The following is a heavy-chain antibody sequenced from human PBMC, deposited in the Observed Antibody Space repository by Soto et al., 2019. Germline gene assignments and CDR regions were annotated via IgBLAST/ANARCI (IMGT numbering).Heavy chain of an antibody. CDR1: GFTFSTYA. CDR2: ISSSGGTT. J-gene: IGHJ4*02. D-gene: IGHD1-1*01. CDR3: ANGDSVWNDCLDY. Sequence: RLSLRDCCAPTGFTFSTYALSWVRQAPGKGLEWVSAISSSGGTTYDADSVKGRFTISRDNSKNTLYLQMNSLRVEDTAVYYCANGDSVWNDCLDYWCQGT. V-gene: IGHV3-23*01.